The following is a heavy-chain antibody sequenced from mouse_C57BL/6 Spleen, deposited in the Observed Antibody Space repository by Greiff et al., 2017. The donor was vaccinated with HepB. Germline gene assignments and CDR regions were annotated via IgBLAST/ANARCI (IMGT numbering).Heavy chain of an antibody. CDR2: IDPSSGGT. CDR3: ASSDGSVALDC. J-gene: IGHJ2*01. D-gene: IGHD3-2*02. Sequence: QVQLQQPGAELVKPGASVKLSCKASGYTFTSYWMHWVKQRPGRGLEWIGRIDPSSGGTKYNEKFKSKATLTVDKPSTTAYLQLSSLTSEDSAVYYCASSDGSVALDCWGKGTTLTVAS. CDR1: GYTFTSYW. V-gene: IGHV1-72*01.